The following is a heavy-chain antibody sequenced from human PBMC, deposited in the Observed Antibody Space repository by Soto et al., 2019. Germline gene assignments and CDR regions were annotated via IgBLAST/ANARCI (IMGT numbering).Heavy chain of an antibody. CDR3: ARVGNLYYFDY. J-gene: IGHJ4*02. Sequence: HSDSISLGSAVSGACIGISNWWGWVRQSPGKGLEWIGEIYHSGSTSYNPSLKSRVTISVDKSQNHFSLKLTSVTAAGTAVYYCARVGNLYYFDYWGQGALVTVSS. CDR2: IYHSGST. CDR1: GACIGISNW. V-gene: IGHV4-4*02.